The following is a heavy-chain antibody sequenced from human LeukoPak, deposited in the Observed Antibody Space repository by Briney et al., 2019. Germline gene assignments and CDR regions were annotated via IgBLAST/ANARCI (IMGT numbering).Heavy chain of an antibody. J-gene: IGHJ4*02. D-gene: IGHD6-6*01. CDR2: ITYSGNT. CDR1: SGPLTSTPYH. Sequence: PSETLSLICSVSSGPLTSTPYHWDWIRQPPGKGLEWIGSITYSGNTYYNPSLKSRVTISGDTSKNQFSLKLSSVTAADTAVYYCARYDSSAGHFDYWGQGTLVTVSS. V-gene: IGHV4-39*01. CDR3: ARYDSSAGHFDY.